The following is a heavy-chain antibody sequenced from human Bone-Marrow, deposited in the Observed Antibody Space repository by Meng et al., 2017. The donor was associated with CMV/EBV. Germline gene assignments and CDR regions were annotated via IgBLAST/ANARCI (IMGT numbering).Heavy chain of an antibody. CDR1: GGSISSYY. D-gene: IGHD1-1*01. CDR2: IYYSGST. CDR3: AGTGTNGQFDY. V-gene: IGHV4-59*01. J-gene: IGHJ4*02. Sequence: SEPLSLTCTVSGGSISSYYWSWIRQPPGKGLEWIGYIYYSGSTNYNPSLRSRVTISVDTSKNQFSLKLSSVTAADTAVYYCAGTGTNGQFDYWGQGTLVTVSS.